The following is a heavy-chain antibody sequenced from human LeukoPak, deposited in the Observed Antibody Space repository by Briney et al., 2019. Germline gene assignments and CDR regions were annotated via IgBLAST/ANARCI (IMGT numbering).Heavy chain of an antibody. D-gene: IGHD3-22*01. J-gene: IGHJ4*02. V-gene: IGHV3-30-3*01. CDR1: GFTFSSYA. CDR3: ASRRRESYYYDSSGYYGY. CDR2: ISYDGSNK. Sequence: GGSLRLSCAASGFTFSSYAMHWVRQAPGKGLEWVAVISYDGSNKYYADSVKGRFTISRDNSKNTLYLQMNSLRAEDTAVYYCASRRRESYYYDSSGYYGYWGQGTLVTVSS.